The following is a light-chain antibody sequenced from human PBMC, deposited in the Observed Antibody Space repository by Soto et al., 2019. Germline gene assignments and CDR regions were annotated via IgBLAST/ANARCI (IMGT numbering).Light chain of an antibody. J-gene: IGKJ5*01. CDR3: QPYNNWPPIT. CDR2: GAS. CDR1: QSITSN. V-gene: IGKV3-15*01. Sequence: ETVMTQSPATLSVSPGERATLSCRASQSITSNLAWYQHKPGQAPRLLVYGASTRATGIPDRFSGSGSGTEFTLTISSLQSEDFAVYYCQPYNNWPPITFGQGTRLEIK.